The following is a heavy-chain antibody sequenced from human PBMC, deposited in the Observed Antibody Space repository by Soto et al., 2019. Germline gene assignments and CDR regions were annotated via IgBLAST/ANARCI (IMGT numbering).Heavy chain of an antibody. V-gene: IGHV4-31*03. D-gene: IGHD3-16*02. CDR2: IYYSGST. CDR3: ARGHSGYDYVWGSYHPGFDY. CDR1: GGSISSGGYY. Sequence: SETLSLTCTVSGGSISSGGYYWSWIRQHPGEGLEWIGYIYYSGSTYYNPSLKSRVTISVDTSKNQFSLKLSSVTAADTAVYYCARGHSGYDYVWGSYHPGFDYWGQGTLVTVSS. J-gene: IGHJ4*02.